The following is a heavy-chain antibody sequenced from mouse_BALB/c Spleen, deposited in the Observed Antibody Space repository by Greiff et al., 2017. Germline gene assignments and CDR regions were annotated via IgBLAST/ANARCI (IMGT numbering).Heavy chain of an antibody. CDR3: ARVPYYYGSSSYFDY. V-gene: IGHV5-6-5*01. CDR2: ISSGGST. J-gene: IGHJ2*01. Sequence: EVKLEESGGGLVKPGGSLKLSCAASGFTFSSYAMSWVRQTPEKRLEWVASISSGGSTYYPDSVKGRFTISRDNARNILYLQMSSLRSEDTAMYYCARVPYYYGSSSYFDYWGQGTTLTVSS. CDR1: GFTFSSYA. D-gene: IGHD1-1*01.